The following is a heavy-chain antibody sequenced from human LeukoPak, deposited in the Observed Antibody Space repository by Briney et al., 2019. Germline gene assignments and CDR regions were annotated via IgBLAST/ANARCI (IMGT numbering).Heavy chain of an antibody. CDR1: GFTFGDYA. Sequence: GRSLRLSCTASGFTFGDYAVTCVRQAPGKGLEWVGFIRSKTSGGTTEYAASVKGRFTISRDDSRNIAYLQMNSLKIEDTAVYFCTGDSPPINWGQGTLVTVSS. CDR2: IRSKTSGGTT. V-gene: IGHV3-49*04. CDR3: TGDSPPIN. J-gene: IGHJ4*02.